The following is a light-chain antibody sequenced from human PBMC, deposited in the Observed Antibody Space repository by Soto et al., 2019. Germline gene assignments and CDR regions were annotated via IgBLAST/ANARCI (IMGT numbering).Light chain of an antibody. Sequence: QSLLTQPPSVSAAPGQKVTISCSGSSSNIGNNYVSWYQQLPGTAPKLLIYENNKRPSGIPDRFSGSKSGTSATLGITGLQTGDEADYYCGTWDSSVSWVFGTGTKVTV. J-gene: IGLJ1*01. V-gene: IGLV1-51*02. CDR3: GTWDSSVSWV. CDR1: SSNIGNNY. CDR2: ENN.